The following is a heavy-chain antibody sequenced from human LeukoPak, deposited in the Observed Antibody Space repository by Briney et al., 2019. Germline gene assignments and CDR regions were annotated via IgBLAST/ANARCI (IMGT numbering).Heavy chain of an antibody. J-gene: IGHJ3*02. V-gene: IGHV1-2*06. CDR2: INPNSGGT. D-gene: IGHD3-22*01. CDR3: ARVYYYDSSGSLPTRNAFDI. CDR1: GYTFTGYY. Sequence: GASVKVSCKASGYTFTGYYMHWVRQAPGQGLEWMGRINPNSGGTNYAQKFQGRVTMTRDTSTSTVYMELSSLRSEDTAVYYCARVYYYDSSGSLPTRNAFDIWGQGTMVTVSS.